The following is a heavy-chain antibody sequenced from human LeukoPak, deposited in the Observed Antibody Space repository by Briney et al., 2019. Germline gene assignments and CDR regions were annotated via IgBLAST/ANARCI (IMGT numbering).Heavy chain of an antibody. Sequence: ASVKVSCKASGYTFTSYGISWVRQAPGQGLEWMGWISAYNGNTNYAQKLQGRVTMTTDTPTSTAYMELRSLRSDDTAVYYCTRDLGQWLLQGIFFDYWGQGTLVTVSS. CDR3: TRDLGQWLLQGIFFDY. CDR1: GYTFTSYG. J-gene: IGHJ4*02. V-gene: IGHV1-18*01. D-gene: IGHD5-12*01. CDR2: ISAYNGNT.